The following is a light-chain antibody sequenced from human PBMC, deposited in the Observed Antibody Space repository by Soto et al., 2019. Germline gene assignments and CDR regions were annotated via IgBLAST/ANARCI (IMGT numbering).Light chain of an antibody. CDR2: GAS. CDR1: QSVSSN. CDR3: QQYNNWWT. J-gene: IGKJ1*01. Sequence: EIVMTQSPATLSLSPGERATLSCRASQSVSSNLAWYQQKPGQAPRLLIYGASTRATGIPARFSGSWSGTEFTLTISSLQSEDFAVYCCQQYNNWWTFGQGTKVEIK. V-gene: IGKV3-15*01.